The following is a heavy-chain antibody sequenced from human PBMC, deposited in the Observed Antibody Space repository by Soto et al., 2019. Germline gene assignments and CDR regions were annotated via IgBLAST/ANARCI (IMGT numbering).Heavy chain of an antibody. CDR1: GFTFTRYS. CDR3: ARESEDLTSNFDY. J-gene: IGHJ4*02. CDR2: ISSTTNYI. V-gene: IGHV3-21*06. Sequence: LRLSCAASGFTFTRYSMNWVRQAPGKGLEWVSSISSTTNYIYYGDSMKGRFTISRDNAKNSLYLEMNSLRAEDTAVYYCARESEDLTSNFDYWGQGTLVTVSS.